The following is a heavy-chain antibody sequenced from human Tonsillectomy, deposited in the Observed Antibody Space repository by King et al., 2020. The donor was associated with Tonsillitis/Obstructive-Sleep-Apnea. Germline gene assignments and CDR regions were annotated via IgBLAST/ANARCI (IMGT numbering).Heavy chain of an antibody. CDR3: ARGGNLDAFDV. D-gene: IGHD4-23*01. CDR2: INHSGSN. V-gene: IGHV4-34*01. Sequence: VQLQQWGAGLLKPSETLSLTCAVYGGSFSGYSWSWIRQPPGKGLEWIGEINHSGSNNYNPSLKSRVTISVDTSKNEFSLKLSSVTAADTAVYYCARGGNLDAFDVWGQGTMVTVSS. CDR1: GGSFSGYS. J-gene: IGHJ3*01.